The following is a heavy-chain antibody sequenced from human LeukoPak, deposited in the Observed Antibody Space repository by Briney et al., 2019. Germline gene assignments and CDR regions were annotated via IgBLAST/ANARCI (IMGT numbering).Heavy chain of an antibody. CDR2: ISGSGGST. D-gene: IGHD6-19*01. J-gene: IGHJ3*02. CDR3: AKDSSGWFVYQKHHDAFDI. CDR1: GFAFSSYA. Sequence: PGGSLRLSCAASGFAFSSYAMSRVRKAPGKGLEWVSTISGSGGSTYYADSVKGRFTISRDNSKNTLYLKMNSLRAEDTAVYYCAKDSSGWFVYQKHHDAFDIWGQGTMVTVSS. V-gene: IGHV3-23*01.